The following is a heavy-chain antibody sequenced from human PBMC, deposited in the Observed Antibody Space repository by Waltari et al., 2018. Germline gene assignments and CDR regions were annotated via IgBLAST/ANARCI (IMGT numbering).Heavy chain of an antibody. J-gene: IGHJ4*02. CDR2: IRYDGSNE. D-gene: IGHD6-13*01. CDR3: AKGKIGQQLVRDFDY. CDR1: GFIFSTYA. V-gene: IGHV3-30*02. Sequence: VQLVESGGGVVQPGGSLRLSCAASGFIFSTYAMHWVRQPPGKGLEWSSFIRYDGSNEYYADSVKGRFTISRDNSKNTLYLQMNSLRAEDTAVYYCAKGKIGQQLVRDFDYWGQGTLVTVSS.